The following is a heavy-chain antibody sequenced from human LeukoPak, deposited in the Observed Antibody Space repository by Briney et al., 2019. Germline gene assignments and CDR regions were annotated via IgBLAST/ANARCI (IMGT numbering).Heavy chain of an antibody. V-gene: IGHV4-34*01. D-gene: IGHD3-3*01. J-gene: IGHJ5*02. CDR2: INHSGST. CDR1: GGSFSGYY. Sequence: SETLSLTCAVYGGSFSGYYWSWIRQPPGKGLEWTGEINHSGSTNYNPSLKSRVTISVDTSKNQFSLKLSSVTAADTAVYYCARGQGRFLEWLSLYNWFDPWGQGTLVTVSS. CDR3: ARGQGRFLEWLSLYNWFDP.